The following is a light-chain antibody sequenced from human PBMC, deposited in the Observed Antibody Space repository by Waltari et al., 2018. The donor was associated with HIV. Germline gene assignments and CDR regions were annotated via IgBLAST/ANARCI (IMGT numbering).Light chain of an antibody. CDR3: CSYAGSSTL. Sequence: QSALTQPASVSGSPGHSITISCTGTSRDVGSYNLVPWYQQHPGKAPKLMIYEVSKRPSGVSNRFSGSKSGNTASLTISGLQAEDEADYYCCSYAGSSTLFGGGTKLTVL. CDR2: EVS. CDR1: SRDVGSYNL. J-gene: IGLJ3*02. V-gene: IGLV2-23*02.